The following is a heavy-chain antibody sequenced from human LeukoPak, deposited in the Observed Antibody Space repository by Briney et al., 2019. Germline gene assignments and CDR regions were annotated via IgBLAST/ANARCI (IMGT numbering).Heavy chain of an antibody. J-gene: IGHJ5*02. Sequence: GASVKVSCKASGYTFTGYYMHWVRQAPGQGLEWMGWINPNSGGTNYAQKFQHRVTMTRDSSLSTAYMELSRLRSDDTAVYYCARGRLGTWFGELKAWGQGTLVTVSS. CDR3: ARGRLGTWFGELKA. V-gene: IGHV1-2*02. CDR1: GYTFTGYY. CDR2: INPNSGGT. D-gene: IGHD3-10*01.